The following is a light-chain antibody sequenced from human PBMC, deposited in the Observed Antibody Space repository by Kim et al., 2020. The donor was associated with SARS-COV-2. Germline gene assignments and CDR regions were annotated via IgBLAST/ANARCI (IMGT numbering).Light chain of an antibody. V-gene: IGKV3-11*01. CDR3: QQRSNWPFT. J-gene: IGKJ4*01. CDR1: QSVSSY. CDR2: DAS. Sequence: SLAPGERATLSCRASQSVSSYLAWYQQKPGQAPRLLIYDASNRATGIPARFSGSGSGTDFTLTISSLEPEDFAVYYCQQRSNWPFTFGGGTKVEI.